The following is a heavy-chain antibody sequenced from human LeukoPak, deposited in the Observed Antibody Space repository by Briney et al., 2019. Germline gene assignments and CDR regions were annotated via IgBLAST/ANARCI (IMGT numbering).Heavy chain of an antibody. CDR1: GGSVSNSLYY. V-gene: IGHV4-61*01. J-gene: IGHJ4*02. D-gene: IGHD5-18*01. CDR2: IYYSGST. CDR3: ARVLRAASWRSYDY. Sequence: SETLSLTCTVSGGSVSNSLYYWSWVRQPPGKGLEWIGYIYYSGSTNYNPSLKSRVAISIDTSRNQFSLRLNSMTAADTAVYYCARVLRAASWRSYDYWGQGSLVTVSS.